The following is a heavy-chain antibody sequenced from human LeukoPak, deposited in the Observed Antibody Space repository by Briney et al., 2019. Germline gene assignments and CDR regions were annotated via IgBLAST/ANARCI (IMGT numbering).Heavy chain of an antibody. D-gene: IGHD7-27*01. J-gene: IGHJ4*02. CDR2: ITPYTGYT. CDR1: GYTFTDYS. CDR3: ARDYWGSFEY. V-gene: IGHV1-2*06. Sequence: ASVKVSCKASGYTFTDYSLDWVRLAPGQRPEWMGRITPYTGYTHYVQKFKGMVTMTSDTSINTVYLELNSLTSDDTAVYYCARDYWGSFEYWGQGTLVTVSS.